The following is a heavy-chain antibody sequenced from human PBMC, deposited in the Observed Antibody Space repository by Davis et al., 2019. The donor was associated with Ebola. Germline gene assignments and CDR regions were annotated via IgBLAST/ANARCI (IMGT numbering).Heavy chain of an antibody. Sequence: MPSETLSLTCTVSGGSISSSSYYWGWIRQPPGKGLEWIGSIYYSGSTNYNPSLKSRVTISVDTSKNQFSLKLSSVTAADTAVYYCARGSGSYSHYWGQGTLVTVSS. J-gene: IGHJ4*02. CDR1: GGSISSSSYY. D-gene: IGHD1-26*01. V-gene: IGHV4-39*07. CDR3: ARGSGSYSHY. CDR2: IYYSGST.